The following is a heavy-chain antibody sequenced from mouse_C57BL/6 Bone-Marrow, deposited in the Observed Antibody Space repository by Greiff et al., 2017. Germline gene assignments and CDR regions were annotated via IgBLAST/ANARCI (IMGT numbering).Heavy chain of an antibody. CDR3: TTGSNYVGDY. CDR2: IDPENGDT. Sequence: EVQLVESGAELVRPGASVKLSCTASGFNIKDDYMHWVKQRPEQGLEWIGWIDPENGDTEYASKFQGKATITADTSSNTAYLQLSSLTSEDTAVYYCTTGSNYVGDYWGQGTSVTVSS. D-gene: IGHD2-5*01. CDR1: GFNIKDDY. J-gene: IGHJ4*01. V-gene: IGHV14-4*01.